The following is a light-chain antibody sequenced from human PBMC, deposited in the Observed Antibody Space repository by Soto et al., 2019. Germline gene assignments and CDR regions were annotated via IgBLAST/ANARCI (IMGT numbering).Light chain of an antibody. V-gene: IGKV3-20*01. J-gene: IGKJ1*01. CDR3: QQYGSSPET. CDR2: GAS. CDR1: QSVSSN. Sequence: EIVLTQSPATLSVSPGERAALSCRAIQSVSSNLAWYQQKPGQAPRPLIYGASSRATGIPDRFSGSGSGTDFTLTTSRLAPEDFAVYYCQQYGSSPETFGQGTKVDIK.